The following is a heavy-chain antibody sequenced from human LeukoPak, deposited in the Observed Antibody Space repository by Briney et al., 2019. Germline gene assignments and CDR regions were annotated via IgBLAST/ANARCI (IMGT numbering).Heavy chain of an antibody. Sequence: SETLSLTCTVSGGSISSGSYYWSWIRQPAGKGLEWIGRIYTSGSTNYNPSLKRRVTISLDTSENHSCLKLSSVTAADTAVYYCARVTTGGYYNDWGQGTLVTVSS. D-gene: IGHD3-22*01. CDR1: GGSISSGSYY. J-gene: IGHJ4*02. V-gene: IGHV4-61*02. CDR3: ARVTTGGYYND. CDR2: IYTSGST.